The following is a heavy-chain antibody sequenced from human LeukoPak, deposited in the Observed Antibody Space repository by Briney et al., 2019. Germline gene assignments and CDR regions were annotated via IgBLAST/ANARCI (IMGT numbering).Heavy chain of an antibody. D-gene: IGHD3/OR15-3a*01. Sequence: SEILSLTCTVSGVSISSSYSYWGWIRQPPGMGLEWIGSIYYTGNTYYNASLKSQVSISIDTSKNQFSLKLTSVTAADTAVYYCARQTGSGLFILPGGQGTLVTVSS. V-gene: IGHV4-39*01. J-gene: IGHJ4*02. CDR2: IYYTGNT. CDR3: ARQTGSGLFILP. CDR1: GVSISSSYSY.